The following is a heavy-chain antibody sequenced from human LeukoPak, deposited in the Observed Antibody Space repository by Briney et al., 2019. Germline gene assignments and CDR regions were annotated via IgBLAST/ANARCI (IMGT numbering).Heavy chain of an antibody. Sequence: GGSLRLSCAASGFTVSSNYMSWVRQAPGKGLEWASVIYSGGSTYYADSVKGRFTISRDNSKNTLYLQMNSLRAEDTAVYYCAREMVWFGEEYFDYWGQGTLVTVSS. V-gene: IGHV3-66*01. CDR1: GFTVSSNY. D-gene: IGHD3-10*01. J-gene: IGHJ4*02. CDR3: AREMVWFGEEYFDY. CDR2: IYSGGST.